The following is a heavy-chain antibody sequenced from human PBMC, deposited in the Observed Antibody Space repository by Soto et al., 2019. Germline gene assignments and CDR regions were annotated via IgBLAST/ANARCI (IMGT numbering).Heavy chain of an antibody. V-gene: IGHV1-3*01. Sequence: QVQLVQSGAEVKKPGASVKVSCKASGYTFTSYAMHWVRQAPGQRLEWMGWINAGNGNTKYSQKFQGRVTITRDTSARTAYMELSSLRSEDTAVYYCAREPRVPSGRKIAAAGYWGQGTLVTVSS. CDR3: AREPRVPSGRKIAAAGY. J-gene: IGHJ4*02. CDR2: INAGNGNT. CDR1: GYTFTSYA. D-gene: IGHD6-13*01.